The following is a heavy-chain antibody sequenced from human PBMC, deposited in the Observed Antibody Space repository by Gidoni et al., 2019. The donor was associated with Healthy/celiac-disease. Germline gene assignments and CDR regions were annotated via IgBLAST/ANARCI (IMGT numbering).Heavy chain of an antibody. CDR3: ARDPVSMGRGKYYYYYYMDV. CDR2: INPSGGST. Sequence: QVQLVQSGAEVKKPGASVKVSCKASGYTFTSYYMHWVRQAPGQGLEWMGIINPSGGSTSYAQKVQGRVTMNRDTSTSTVYMELSSLRSEDTAVYYCARDPVSMGRGKYYYYYYMDVWGKGTTVTVSS. J-gene: IGHJ6*03. CDR1: GYTFTSYY. D-gene: IGHD3-10*01. V-gene: IGHV1-46*01.